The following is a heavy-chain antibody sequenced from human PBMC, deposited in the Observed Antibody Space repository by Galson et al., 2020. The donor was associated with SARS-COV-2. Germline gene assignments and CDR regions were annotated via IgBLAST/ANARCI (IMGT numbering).Heavy chain of an antibody. Sequence: SQTLSLTCAVSGGSISSGGYSWSWIRQPPGKGLEWIGYIYHSGSTYYNPSLKSRVTISVDRSKNQFSLKLSSVTAADTAVYYCARGGVPPVTTRGLPPYYYGMDVWGQGTTVTVSS. CDR2: IYHSGST. CDR3: ARGGVPPVTTRGLPPYYYGMDV. CDR1: GGSISSGGYS. J-gene: IGHJ6*02. D-gene: IGHD4-17*01. V-gene: IGHV4-30-2*01.